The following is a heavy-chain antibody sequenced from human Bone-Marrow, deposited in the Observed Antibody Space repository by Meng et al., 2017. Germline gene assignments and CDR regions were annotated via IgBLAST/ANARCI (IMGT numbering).Heavy chain of an antibody. J-gene: IGHJ3*02. CDR1: GFTFSSYW. V-gene: IGHV3-7*01. CDR3: ARGAGAAMVRPDAFDI. Sequence: GESLKISCAASGFTFSSYWMSWVRQAPGKGLEWVANIKQDGSEKYYVDSVKGRFTISSDNAKNSLYLQMNSLRAEDTAVYYCARGAGAAMVRPDAFDIWGQGTMVTVS. CDR2: IKQDGSEK. D-gene: IGHD5-18*01.